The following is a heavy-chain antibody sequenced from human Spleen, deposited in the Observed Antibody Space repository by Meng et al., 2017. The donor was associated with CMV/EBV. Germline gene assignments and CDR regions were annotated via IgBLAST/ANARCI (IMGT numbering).Heavy chain of an antibody. D-gene: IGHD6-19*01. CDR3: AKDPIAVAGAFDY. CDR2: IYSGGST. Sequence: SCAASGFTVSSNYMSWVRQAPGKGLEWVSVIYSGGSTYYADSVKGRFTISRDNSKNTLYLQMNSLRAEDTAVYYCAKDPIAVAGAFDYWGQGTLVTVSS. J-gene: IGHJ4*02. V-gene: IGHV3-66*02. CDR1: GFTVSSNY.